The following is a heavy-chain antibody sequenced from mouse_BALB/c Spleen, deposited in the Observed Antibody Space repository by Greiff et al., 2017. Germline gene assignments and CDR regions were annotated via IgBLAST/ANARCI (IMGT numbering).Heavy chain of an antibody. CDR3: AGGYYGNSGFAY. CDR1: GDSITSGY. D-gene: IGHD2-1*01. V-gene: IGHV3-8*02. CDR2: ISYSGST. J-gene: IGHJ3*01. Sequence: VQLKESGPSLVKPSQTLSLTCSVTGDSITSGYWNWIRKFPGNKLEYMGYISYSGSTYYNPSLKSRISITRDTSKNQYYLQLNSVTTEDTATYYCAGGYYGNSGFAYWGQGTLVTVSA.